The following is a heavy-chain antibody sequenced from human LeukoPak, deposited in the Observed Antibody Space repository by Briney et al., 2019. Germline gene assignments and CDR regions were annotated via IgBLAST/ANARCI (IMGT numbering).Heavy chain of an antibody. CDR2: IYYSGST. CDR1: GGSISSSSYY. J-gene: IGHJ4*02. Sequence: PSETLSLTCTVSGGSISSSSYYWGWIRQPPGKGLEWIGSIYYSGSTYYNPSLKSRVTISVDTSKNQFSLKPSSVTAADTAVYYCAREPEPRGYGSGSSIDYWGQGTLVTVSS. D-gene: IGHD3-10*01. CDR3: AREPEPRGYGSGSSIDY. V-gene: IGHV4-39*01.